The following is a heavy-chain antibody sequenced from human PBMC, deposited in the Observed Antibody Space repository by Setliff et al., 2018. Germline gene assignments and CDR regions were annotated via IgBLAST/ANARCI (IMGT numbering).Heavy chain of an antibody. Sequence: SETLSLTCTVSGASITNINYYWGLIRQPPGKGLEWVGSIFYSGRTFYNPSLKSRVTISVDTSKNQFSLTLSSVTAADTAVYYCARLPNYVWGSPVDYWGQGTLVTVSS. V-gene: IGHV4-39*01. J-gene: IGHJ4*02. CDR2: IFYSGRT. D-gene: IGHD3-16*01. CDR3: ARLPNYVWGSPVDY. CDR1: GASITNINYY.